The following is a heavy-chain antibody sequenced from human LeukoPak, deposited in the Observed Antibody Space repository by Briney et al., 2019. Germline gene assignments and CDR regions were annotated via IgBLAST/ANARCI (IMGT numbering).Heavy chain of an antibody. Sequence: SETLSLTCAVYGGSFSGYYSSWIRQPPGKGLEWIGEFNHSGSTNYNPSLKSRVTISVDTSKNQFSLKLSSVTAADTAVYYCARVRRPYCSSTSCYGRGWFDPWGQGTLVTVSS. CDR1: GGSFSGYY. CDR3: ARVRRPYCSSTSCYGRGWFDP. D-gene: IGHD2-2*01. V-gene: IGHV4-34*01. CDR2: FNHSGST. J-gene: IGHJ5*02.